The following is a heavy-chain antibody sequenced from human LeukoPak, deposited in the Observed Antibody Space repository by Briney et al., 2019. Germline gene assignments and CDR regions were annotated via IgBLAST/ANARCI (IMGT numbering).Heavy chain of an antibody. CDR3: VKAVMSGMTDYFDY. CDR2: ISTDGGDT. CDR1: RLTFSTYA. J-gene: IGHJ4*02. V-gene: IGHV3-64D*06. Sequence: GGSLRLSCSVSRLTFSTYAMHWVRQAPGTGLEYVSGISTDGGDTYYADSVKGRFTISRDNSRNTLYLQMGSLRPEDTAVYYCVKAVMSGMTDYFDYWGQGTLVTVAP. D-gene: IGHD2-21*01.